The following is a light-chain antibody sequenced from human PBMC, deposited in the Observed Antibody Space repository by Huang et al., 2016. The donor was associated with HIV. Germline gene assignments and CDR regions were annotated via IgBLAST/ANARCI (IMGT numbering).Light chain of an antibody. CDR2: GAS. J-gene: IGKJ1*01. CDR1: QSLAPINK. V-gene: IGKV3-15*01. Sequence: EIVLTQSPATLSVSPGDSATLSCRASQSLAPINKLVWYQQKPGQAPRLLIDGASTRATGIPARFSGSGSGTEFTLTISSLQSEDFAVYFCQQSNGWPPAWTFGQGTKVEN. CDR3: QQSNGWPPAWT.